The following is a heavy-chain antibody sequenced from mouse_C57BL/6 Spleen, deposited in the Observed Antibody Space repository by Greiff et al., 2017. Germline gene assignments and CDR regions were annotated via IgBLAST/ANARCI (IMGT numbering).Heavy chain of an antibody. Sequence: QVQLQQPGAELVKPGASVQLSCKASGYTFTSYWMHWVKQRPGRGLEWIGRIDPNSGGTKYNEKFKSKATLTVDKPSSTAYMQLSSLTSEDSAVYDCARPNGSSYDYAMDYWGQGTSVTVSS. CDR3: ARPNGSSYDYAMDY. CDR2: IDPNSGGT. D-gene: IGHD1-1*01. J-gene: IGHJ4*01. CDR1: GYTFTSYW. V-gene: IGHV1-62-3*01.